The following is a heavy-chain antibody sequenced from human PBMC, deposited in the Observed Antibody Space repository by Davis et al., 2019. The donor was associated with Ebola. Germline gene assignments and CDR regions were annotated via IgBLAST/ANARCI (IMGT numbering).Heavy chain of an antibody. V-gene: IGHV3-33*08. CDR1: GFTFSSYA. D-gene: IGHD2-2*01. Sequence: GESLKISCAASGFTFSSYAMHWVRQAPGKGLEWVAVIWYDGSNKYYADSVKGRFTISRDNSKNTLYLQMNSLRAEDTAVYYCAREPDIVVVPAAYFDYWGQGTLVTVSS. CDR3: AREPDIVVVPAAYFDY. CDR2: IWYDGSNK. J-gene: IGHJ4*02.